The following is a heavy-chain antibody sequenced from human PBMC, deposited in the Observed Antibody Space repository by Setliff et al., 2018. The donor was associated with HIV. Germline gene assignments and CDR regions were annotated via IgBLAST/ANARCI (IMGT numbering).Heavy chain of an antibody. V-gene: IGHV1-18*01. CDR1: GYTFINYG. D-gene: IGHD3-16*01. J-gene: IGHJ4*02. CDR2: ISAYNGNT. CDR3: AGDVDNVGTHPPDY. Sequence: ASVKVSCKASGYTFINYGISWVRQAPGQGLEWMGWISAYNGNTNYAQKFQGRVTMTTDTSTSTAYMEMRSLRSDDTAVYFCAGDVDNVGTHPPDYWGQVTLVTVSS.